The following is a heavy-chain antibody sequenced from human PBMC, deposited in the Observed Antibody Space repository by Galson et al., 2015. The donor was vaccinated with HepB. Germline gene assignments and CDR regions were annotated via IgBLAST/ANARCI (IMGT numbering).Heavy chain of an antibody. Sequence: SVKVSCKASGGTFGSYAISWVRQAPGQGLEWMGGIIPIFGTANYAQKFQGRVTITADESTSTAYMELSSQRSEDTAVYYCARDHPLVRGVLLEGYYGMDVWGQGTTVTVSS. V-gene: IGHV1-69*13. D-gene: IGHD3-10*01. CDR3: ARDHPLVRGVLLEGYYGMDV. CDR1: GGTFGSYA. CDR2: IIPIFGTA. J-gene: IGHJ6*02.